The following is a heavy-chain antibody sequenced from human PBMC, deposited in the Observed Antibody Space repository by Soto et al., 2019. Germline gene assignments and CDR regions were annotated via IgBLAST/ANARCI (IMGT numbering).Heavy chain of an antibody. CDR1: GFTFDDYA. CDR3: AKGYGSGSYYKGNYFDF. CDR2: ISWNSGSI. V-gene: IGHV3-9*01. D-gene: IGHD3-10*01. Sequence: PGGSLRLSCAASGFTFDDYAMHWVRQAPGKGLEWVSGISWNSGSIGYADSVKGRFTISRDNAKNSLYLQVNSLRAEDTALYYCAKGYGSGSYYKGNYFDFWGQGTLVTVSS. J-gene: IGHJ4*02.